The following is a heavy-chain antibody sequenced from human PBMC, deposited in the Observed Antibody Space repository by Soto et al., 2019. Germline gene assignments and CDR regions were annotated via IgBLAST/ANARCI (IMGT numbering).Heavy chain of an antibody. CDR1: GFAISRGYY. D-gene: IGHD1-1*01. CDR3: AREKVGTTFFDN. CDR2: IYPSVSS. J-gene: IGHJ4*02. Sequence: PSETLSLTCNVSGFAISRGYYWSWVRQPPGKGLEWIGSIYPSVSSYHNPSLESRLTLSIDTSKNQFTLKLASVTAADTALYYCAREKVGTTFFDNWGQGTKVTVYS. V-gene: IGHV4-38-2*02.